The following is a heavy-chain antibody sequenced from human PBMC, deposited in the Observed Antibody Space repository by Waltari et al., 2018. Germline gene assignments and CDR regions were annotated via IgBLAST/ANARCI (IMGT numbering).Heavy chain of an antibody. V-gene: IGHV3-23*04. J-gene: IGHJ6*03. Sequence: EVQLVESGGGLVQPGGSLRLSCAASGFTFRSYDMRWVRQAPGKGLEWVSSVSGGGGSTYYADSVKGRFTISRDNSKNTLDLQMNSLRAEDTAVYYCARTTETTSGGYYYYYMDVWGKGATVTVSS. CDR3: ARTTETTSGGYYYYYMDV. D-gene: IGHD4-17*01. CDR1: GFTFRSYD. CDR2: VSGGGGST.